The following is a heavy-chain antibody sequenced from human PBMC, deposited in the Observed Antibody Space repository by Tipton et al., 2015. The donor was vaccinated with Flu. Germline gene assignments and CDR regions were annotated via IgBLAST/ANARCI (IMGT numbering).Heavy chain of an antibody. Sequence: TLSLTCSVSGDSLSNNMYYWAWIRQLPGKGLEWVGSIYYIGSDYYNPSLRSRASMSVDRSKNQFSLQLKSVTAADTAVYFCARARALGNVFPYGHGFGIWGLGSMVSV. CDR2: IYYIGSD. J-gene: IGHJ3*02. CDR3: ARARALGNVFPYGHGFGI. CDR1: GDSLSNNMYY. D-gene: IGHD1-1*01. V-gene: IGHV4-39*07.